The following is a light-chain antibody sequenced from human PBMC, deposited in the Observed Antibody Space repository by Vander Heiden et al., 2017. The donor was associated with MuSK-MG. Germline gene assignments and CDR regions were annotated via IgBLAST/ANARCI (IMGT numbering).Light chain of an antibody. V-gene: IGLV1-44*01. J-gene: IGLJ2*01. Sequence: QSVLTQPPSASGTPGQRVTISCAGSSSNLGSNVVNWYQQAPEAPPKLLIFRNNQRPSGVPDRFSGSKSGTSASLAISGLQSEDEADYYCAAWDDSLNGLFGGGTKLTVL. CDR1: SSNLGSNV. CDR3: AAWDDSLNGL. CDR2: RNN.